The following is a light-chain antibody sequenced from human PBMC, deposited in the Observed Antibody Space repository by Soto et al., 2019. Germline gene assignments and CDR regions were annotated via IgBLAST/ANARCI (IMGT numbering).Light chain of an antibody. Sequence: EIVLTQSPATLSLSPGERATLSCRASQSVGGHLAWYQQKPGQAPRLLSYDASDRATGIPARFSGSGSETDFTLTISSLEPDDVAVYYCQQRNNWPPSITFGQGTRLEIK. V-gene: IGKV3-11*01. CDR3: QQRNNWPPSIT. CDR1: QSVGGH. J-gene: IGKJ5*01. CDR2: DAS.